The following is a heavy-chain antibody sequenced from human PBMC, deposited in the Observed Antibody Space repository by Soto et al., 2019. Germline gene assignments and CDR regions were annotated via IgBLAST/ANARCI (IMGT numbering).Heavy chain of an antibody. Sequence: QVQLQESGPGLVKPSETLSLTCTVSGGSISSYYWSWIRQPPGKGLEWIGYICYSGSTNYNPSLKSRVTISVDTSKNQFSLKLSSVPAADTAVYYCARVNDYGDYVNWFDPWGQGTLVTVSS. CDR3: ARVNDYGDYVNWFDP. J-gene: IGHJ5*02. CDR1: GGSISSYY. D-gene: IGHD4-17*01. V-gene: IGHV4-59*01. CDR2: ICYSGST.